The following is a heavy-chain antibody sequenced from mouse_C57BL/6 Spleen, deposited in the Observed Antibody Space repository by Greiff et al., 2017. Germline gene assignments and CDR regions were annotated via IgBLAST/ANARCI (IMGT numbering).Heavy chain of an antibody. Sequence: QVQLQQSGPELVKPGASVKISCKASGYAFSSSWMNWVKQRPGKGLEWIGRIYPGDGDTNYNGKVKGKATLTADKSSNTAYMQLSSLTSEDSAVYFWASVASYSNDEVVCLAYWGQGTLVTVSA. J-gene: IGHJ3*01. CDR3: ASVASYSNDEVVCLAY. CDR2: IYPGDGDT. D-gene: IGHD2-5*01. V-gene: IGHV1-82*01. CDR1: GYAFSSSW.